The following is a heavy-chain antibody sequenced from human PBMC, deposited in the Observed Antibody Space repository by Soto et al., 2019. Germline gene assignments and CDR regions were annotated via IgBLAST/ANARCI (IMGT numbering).Heavy chain of an antibody. V-gene: IGHV4-34*01. J-gene: IGHJ5*02. CDR2: INHRGST. CDR1: GGSFSGYY. Sequence: PSETLSLTCAVYGGSFSGYYWSWIRQPPGKGLEWIGEINHRGSTNYNPSLKSRVTISVDKSKNQFSLKLSPVTAADTAVYYCASGSRDRRWFDPWGQRSMVTVSS. CDR3: ASGSRDRRWFDP.